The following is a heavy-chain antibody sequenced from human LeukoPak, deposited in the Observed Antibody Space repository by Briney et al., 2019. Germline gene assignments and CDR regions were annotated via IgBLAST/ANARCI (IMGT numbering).Heavy chain of an antibody. CDR2: INAGNGDDT. V-gene: IGHV1-3*01. CDR1: GYAFPHYG. D-gene: IGHD6-13*01. J-gene: IGHJ4*02. CDR3: ARSGSNWSCDS. Sequence: GASVKVSCKASGYAFPHYGVQWVRQAPGQTLEWMGWINAGNGDDTKYSQKFQARLTMTTDTSATTVYMELNSLRSEDTAVYYRARSGSNWSCDSWGQGTLVTVSS.